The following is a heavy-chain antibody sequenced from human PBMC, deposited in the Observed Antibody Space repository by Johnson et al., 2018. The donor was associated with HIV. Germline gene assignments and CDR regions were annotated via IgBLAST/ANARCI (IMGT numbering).Heavy chain of an antibody. V-gene: IGHV3-30*18. Sequence: QVQLVESGGGVVQPGKSLTLSCVGSGLSFSNFGIHWVRQAPGKGPEWVAVISYDGSNKYYADSVKGRFTISRDNSKNTLYLQMNSLRAEDTAVYYCAKSPAKDHGGNSGAFDIWDQGTMVTVSS. CDR1: GLSFSNFG. CDR3: AKSPAKDHGGNSGAFDI. J-gene: IGHJ3*02. D-gene: IGHD4-23*01. CDR2: ISYDGSNK.